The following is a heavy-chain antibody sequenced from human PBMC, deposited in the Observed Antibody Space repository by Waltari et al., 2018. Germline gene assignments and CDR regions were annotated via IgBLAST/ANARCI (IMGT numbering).Heavy chain of an antibody. CDR3: ARGGYYYGSGRGYYGMDV. CDR1: GGTFSSYA. V-gene: IGHV1-69*01. J-gene: IGHJ6*02. D-gene: IGHD3-10*01. CDR2: IIPIVGTA. Sequence: QVQLVQSGAEVKKPGSSVKVSCKASGGTFSSYAISWVRQAPGQGLEWMGGIIPIVGTANYAQKFQGRVTITADESTSTAYMELSSLRSEDTAVYYCARGGYYYGSGRGYYGMDVWGQGTTVTVSS.